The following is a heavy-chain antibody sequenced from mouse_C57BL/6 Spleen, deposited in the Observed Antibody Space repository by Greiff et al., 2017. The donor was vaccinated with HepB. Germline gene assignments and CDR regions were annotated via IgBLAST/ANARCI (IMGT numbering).Heavy chain of an antibody. CDR1: GYAFSSYW. CDR3: ATVDYDYDYYAMDY. CDR2: IYPGDGDT. D-gene: IGHD2-4*01. V-gene: IGHV1-80*01. Sequence: QVQLQQSGAELVKPGASVKISCKASGYAFSSYWMNWVKQRPGKGLEWIGQIYPGDGDTNYNGKFKGKATLTADKSSSTAYMQLSSLTSEDSAVYFCATVDYDYDYYAMDYWGQGTSVTVSS. J-gene: IGHJ4*01.